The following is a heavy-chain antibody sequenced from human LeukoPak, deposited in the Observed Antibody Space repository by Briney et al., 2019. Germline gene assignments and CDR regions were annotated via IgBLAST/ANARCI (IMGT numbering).Heavy chain of an antibody. D-gene: IGHD6-6*01. CDR2: IYYSGST. J-gene: IGHJ3*02. CDR1: GGSISSSSYY. CDR3: ARPPSSSGAFYI. Sequence: SETLSLSCTVSGGSISSSSYYWGWIRQPPGKGLEWIGSIYYSGSTYYNPSLKSRVTISVDTPKNQCSLKLSSLTAADTAVYYCARPPSSSGAFYIWGQGTMVTVCS. V-gene: IGHV4-39*01.